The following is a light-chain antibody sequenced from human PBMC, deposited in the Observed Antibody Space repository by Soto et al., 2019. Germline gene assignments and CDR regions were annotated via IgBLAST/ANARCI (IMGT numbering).Light chain of an antibody. CDR3: QQRSDWPIT. V-gene: IGKV3D-20*02. J-gene: IGKJ5*01. CDR1: QSVSSNY. CDR2: GAS. Sequence: IVLTQSPGTLSSSPGERATLSCRASQSVSSNYLAWYQQKPGQAPGLLIYGASSRATGIPDRFSGSGSGTDFTLTISRLEPEDFAVYSCQQRSDWPITFGQGTRLEIK.